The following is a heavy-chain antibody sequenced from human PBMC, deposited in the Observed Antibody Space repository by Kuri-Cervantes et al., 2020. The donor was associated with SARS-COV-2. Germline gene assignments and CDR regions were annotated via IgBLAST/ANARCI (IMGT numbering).Heavy chain of an antibody. CDR1: GGSISSYY. D-gene: IGHD5-12*01. J-gene: IGHJ4*02. CDR3: ARLAPESPFDY. V-gene: IGHV4-39*01. CDR2: IYYSGST. Sequence: SETLSLTCTVSGGSISSYYWGWIRQPPGKGLEWIGSIYYSGSTYYNPSLKSRVTISVDTSKNQFSLKLSSVTAADTAVYYCARLAPESPFDYWGQGTLVTVSS.